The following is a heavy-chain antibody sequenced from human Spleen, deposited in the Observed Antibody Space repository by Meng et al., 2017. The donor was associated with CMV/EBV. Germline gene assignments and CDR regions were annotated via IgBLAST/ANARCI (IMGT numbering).Heavy chain of an antibody. CDR2: VNADSGNR. V-gene: IGHV1-18*01. CDR3: AREFTIFGRAVGYYYYGMDV. Sequence: ASVKVSCKTSGYSFGSYDINWVRQATGEGLEWMGWVNADSGNRGYAQKLQGRVTMTTDTSTSTAYMELRSLRSDDTAVYYCAREFTIFGRAVGYYYYGMDVWGQGTTVTVSS. J-gene: IGHJ6*02. CDR1: GYSFGSYD. D-gene: IGHD3-9*01.